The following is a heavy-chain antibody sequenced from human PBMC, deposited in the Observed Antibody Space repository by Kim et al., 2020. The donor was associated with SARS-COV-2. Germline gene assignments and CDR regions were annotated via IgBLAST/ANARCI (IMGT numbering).Heavy chain of an antibody. CDR3: ASPLWYSSDEYFDY. V-gene: IGHV1-69*02. D-gene: IGHD6-25*01. J-gene: IGHJ4*02. Sequence: AQKVQSRVTITADKSTSTAYMELSSLRSEDTAVYYCASPLWYSSDEYFDYWGQGTLVTVSS.